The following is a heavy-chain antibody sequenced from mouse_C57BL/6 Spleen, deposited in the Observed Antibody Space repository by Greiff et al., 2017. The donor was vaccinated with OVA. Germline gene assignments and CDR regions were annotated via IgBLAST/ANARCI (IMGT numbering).Heavy chain of an antibody. D-gene: IGHD2-5*01. J-gene: IGHJ3*01. V-gene: IGHV5-17*01. Sequence: VQLKESGGGLVKPGGSLKLSCAASGFTFSDYGMHWVRQAPEKGLEWVAYISSGSSTIYYADTVKGRFTISRDNAKNTLFLQMTSLRSEDTAMYYCARGYGSNYEWFAYWGQGTLVTVSA. CDR3: ARGYGSNYEWFAY. CDR2: ISSGSSTI. CDR1: GFTFSDYG.